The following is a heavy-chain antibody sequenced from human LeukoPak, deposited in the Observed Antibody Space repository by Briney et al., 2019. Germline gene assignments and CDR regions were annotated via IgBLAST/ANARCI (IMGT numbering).Heavy chain of an antibody. D-gene: IGHD6-13*01. V-gene: IGHV3-48*04. J-gene: IGHJ4*02. CDR3: AKDTYSSSWYYFDY. Sequence: GGSLRLSCAASGFTFSSYSVNWVRQAPGKGLEWVSYISRSDTTIYYADSVKGRFTISRDNAKNSLYLQMNSLRAEDTAFYYCAKDTYSSSWYYFDYWGQGNLVTVSS. CDR2: ISRSDTTI. CDR1: GFTFSSYS.